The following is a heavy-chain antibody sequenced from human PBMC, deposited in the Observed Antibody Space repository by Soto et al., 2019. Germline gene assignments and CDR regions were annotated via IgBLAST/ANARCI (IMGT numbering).Heavy chain of an antibody. CDR3: ARGGSLYWYFDL. CDR1: GYTFTSYA. J-gene: IGHJ2*01. CDR2: LNAGTGNT. V-gene: IGHV1-3*01. Sequence: QVQLVQSGAEVKKPGASVKVSCKASGYTFTSYAMHWVRQAPGQRLEWMGWLNAGTGNTKYSQKFQGRVTITRDTSASTAYMELSSLRSEDTAVYYCARGGSLYWYFDLWGRGTLVTVSS. D-gene: IGHD1-26*01.